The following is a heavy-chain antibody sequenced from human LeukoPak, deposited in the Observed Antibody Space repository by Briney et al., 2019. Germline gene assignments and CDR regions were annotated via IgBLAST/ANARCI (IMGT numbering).Heavy chain of an antibody. J-gene: IGHJ4*02. CDR3: AKGVSGTAYFDY. CDR1: GFTFDNYA. V-gene: IGHV3-9*01. D-gene: IGHD1/OR15-1a*01. Sequence: NPGRSLRLSCAASGFTFDNYATHWVRQAPGKGLEWVSGISWNSGSIGYADSVKGRFTISRDNAKNSLHLQMNSLRPEDTALYYCAKGVSGTAYFDYWGQGTLVTVSS. CDR2: ISWNSGSI.